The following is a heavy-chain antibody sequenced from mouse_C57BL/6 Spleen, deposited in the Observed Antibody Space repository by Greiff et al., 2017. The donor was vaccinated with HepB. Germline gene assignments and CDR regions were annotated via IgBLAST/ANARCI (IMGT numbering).Heavy chain of an antibody. CDR1: GYTFTSYG. Sequence: VHLVESGAELARPGASVKLSCKASGYTFTSYGISWVKQRTGQGLEWIGEIYPRSGNTYYNEKFKGKATLTADKSSSTAYMELRSLTSEDSAVYFCARSTTVYYFDYWGQGTTLTVSS. CDR3: ARSTTVYYFDY. V-gene: IGHV1-81*01. D-gene: IGHD2-2*01. J-gene: IGHJ2*01. CDR2: IYPRSGNT.